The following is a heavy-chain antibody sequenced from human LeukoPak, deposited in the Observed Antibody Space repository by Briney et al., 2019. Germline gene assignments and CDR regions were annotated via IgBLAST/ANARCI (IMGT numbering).Heavy chain of an antibody. CDR3: ARDLHRSISYYYDSSGYFGY. CDR2: ISAYNGNT. Sequence: ASVKVSCKASGYTFTSYGIGWVRQAPGQGLEWMGWISAYNGNTNYAQKLQGRVTMTTDTSTSTAYMELRSLRSDDTAVYYCARDLHRSISYYYDSSGYFGYWGQGTLVTVSS. CDR1: GYTFTSYG. D-gene: IGHD3-22*01. J-gene: IGHJ4*02. V-gene: IGHV1-18*01.